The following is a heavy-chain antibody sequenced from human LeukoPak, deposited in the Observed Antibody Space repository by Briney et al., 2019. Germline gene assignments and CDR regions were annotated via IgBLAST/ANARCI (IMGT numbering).Heavy chain of an antibody. D-gene: IGHD3-22*01. CDR3: ARDLSSYDSSGYSAY. J-gene: IGHJ4*02. V-gene: IGHV3-74*01. CDR2: INSDGSST. CDR1: GLTFSSYW. Sequence: GVSLRLSCAASGLTFSSYWMPWVPQARGEGLVWVTRINSDGSSTSYGDSVKGRFTIPRNNAKITMYLQMNSLRAEDTAVYFCARDLSSYDSSGYSAYWGQGTLVSVSS.